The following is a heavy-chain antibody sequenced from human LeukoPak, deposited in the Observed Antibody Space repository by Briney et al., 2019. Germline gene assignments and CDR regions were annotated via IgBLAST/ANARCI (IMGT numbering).Heavy chain of an antibody. J-gene: IGHJ4*02. Sequence: SETLTLTCTVSGGSISGYYWSWIRQPPGKGLEWIGYIYYSGSTNYNPSLESRVTISVDTSKNQFSLKLSSVTAADTAVYYCARGYSGYDHTFDYWGQGTLVTVSS. D-gene: IGHD5-12*01. CDR1: GGSISGYY. CDR3: ARGYSGYDHTFDY. V-gene: IGHV4-59*01. CDR2: IYYSGST.